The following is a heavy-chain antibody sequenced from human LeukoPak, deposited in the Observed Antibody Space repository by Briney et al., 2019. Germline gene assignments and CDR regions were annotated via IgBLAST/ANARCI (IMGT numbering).Heavy chain of an antibody. V-gene: IGHV1-46*01. J-gene: IGHJ4*02. Sequence: GASVTVSCKTSGYSFTDFFIHWVRQAPGQGPEWMGMINPRGGGTSYSKKFRDRVTMTTDTPTTTVYMGLSSLTSDDTAVYYCAGDPGEQTPQYTRVWGQGTLVTVSP. CDR1: GYSFTDFF. D-gene: IGHD1-26*01. CDR3: AGDPGEQTPQYTRV. CDR2: INPRGGGT.